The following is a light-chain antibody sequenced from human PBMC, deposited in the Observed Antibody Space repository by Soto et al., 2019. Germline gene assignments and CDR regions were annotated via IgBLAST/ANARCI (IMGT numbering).Light chain of an antibody. V-gene: IGKV4-1*01. CDR1: QRVLYSSNDKNY. Sequence: DIVMTQSPDSLAVSLGERATINCKSSQRVLYSSNDKNYLAWYQQKPGHPPKRLIYWASTRKSGVPDRFSGSGSGADFTLTISSLQSEDVAVYYCQQYYSTPPLFGQGTRWIS. CDR3: QQYYSTPPL. CDR2: WAS. J-gene: IGKJ1*01.